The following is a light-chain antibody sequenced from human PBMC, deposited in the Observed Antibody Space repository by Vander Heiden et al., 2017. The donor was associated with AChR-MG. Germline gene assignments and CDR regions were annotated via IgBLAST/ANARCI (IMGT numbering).Light chain of an antibody. CDR2: DVH. CDR1: STDVGAFDY. Sequence: QSALTQPASVSGSPGQSITISCTGTSTDVGAFDYVSWYQQHPGKAPKLLIYDVHNRPSGVSDRFSGSKSGNTASLTISGLQAEDEADYFCNSYSRSDTYVFGPGTKVTVL. V-gene: IGLV2-14*03. CDR3: NSYSRSDTYV. J-gene: IGLJ1*01.